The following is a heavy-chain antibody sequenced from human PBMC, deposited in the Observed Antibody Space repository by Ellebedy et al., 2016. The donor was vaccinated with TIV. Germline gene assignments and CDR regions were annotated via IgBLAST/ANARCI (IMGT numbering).Heavy chain of an antibody. V-gene: IGHV3-7*03. CDR1: GFSFSGSW. J-gene: IGHJ4*02. D-gene: IGHD5-12*01. CDR2: VSPDETEK. CDR3: ARDGSGYSAT. Sequence: PGGSLRLSCATSGFSFSGSWMSWLRQAPGKGLEWVANVSPDETEKYYVDSVRGRFTISRDNARSSLFLQMNNLRVDDTATYFCARDGSGYSATWGQGTLLIVSP.